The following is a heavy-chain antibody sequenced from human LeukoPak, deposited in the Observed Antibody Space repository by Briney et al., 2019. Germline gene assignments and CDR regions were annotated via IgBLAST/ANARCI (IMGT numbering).Heavy chain of an antibody. CDR1: GGSFSGYY. CDR3: ARWPAAAGTDY. Sequence: SETLSLTCAAYGGSFSGYYWSWVRQPPGKGLEWIGETNHSGSTNYNPSLKSRVTISEDTSKNQFSLKLSPVTAADTAVYYCARWPAAAGTDYWGQGTLVTVSS. D-gene: IGHD6-13*01. V-gene: IGHV4-34*01. CDR2: TNHSGST. J-gene: IGHJ4*02.